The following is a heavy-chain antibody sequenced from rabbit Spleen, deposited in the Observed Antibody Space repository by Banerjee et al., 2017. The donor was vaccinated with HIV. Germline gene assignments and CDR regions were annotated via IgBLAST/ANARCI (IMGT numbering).Heavy chain of an antibody. J-gene: IGHJ3*01. Sequence: QSLEESGGDLVKPGASLTLTCKASGFDFSYTYYMSWVRQAPGKGLEWIGYIDPLFGSAYYASWVNGRFSISRENTQNTVSLQLNSLTAADTAPYFCARGGGLWGQGTLVTVS. CDR2: IDPLFGSA. CDR3: ARGGGL. CDR1: GFDFSYTYY. V-gene: IGHV1S40*01.